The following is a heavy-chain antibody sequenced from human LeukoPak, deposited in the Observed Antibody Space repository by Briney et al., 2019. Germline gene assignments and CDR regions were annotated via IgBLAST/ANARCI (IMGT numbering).Heavy chain of an antibody. V-gene: IGHV4-39*07. CDR3: AREAVFYYDSSGYYGY. Sequence: SETLSLTCTVSGDSISTSNSYWGWIRQPPGKGLEWIGSVYYSGNTYYNASLKSRVTISVDTSKNQFSLKLSSVTAADTAVYYCAREAVFYYDSSGYYGYWGQGTLVTVSS. CDR1: GDSISTSNSY. J-gene: IGHJ4*02. CDR2: VYYSGNT. D-gene: IGHD3-22*01.